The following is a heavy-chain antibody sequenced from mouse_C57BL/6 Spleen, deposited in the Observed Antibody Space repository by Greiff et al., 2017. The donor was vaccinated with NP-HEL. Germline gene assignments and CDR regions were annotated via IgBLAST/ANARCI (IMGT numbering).Heavy chain of an antibody. Sequence: VQLQQSGAELVRPGTSVKVSCKASGYAFTNYLIEWVKQRPGQGLEWIGVINPGSGGTNYNEKFKGKATLTADKSSSTAYMQLSSLTSEDSAVYFCARSISNLYYAMDYWGQGTSVTVSS. J-gene: IGHJ4*01. CDR3: ARSISNLYYAMDY. V-gene: IGHV1-54*01. D-gene: IGHD2-5*01. CDR2: INPGSGGT. CDR1: GYAFTNYL.